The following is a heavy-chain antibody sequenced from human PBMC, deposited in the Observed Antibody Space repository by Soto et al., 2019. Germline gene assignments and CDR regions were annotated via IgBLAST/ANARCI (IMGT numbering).Heavy chain of an antibody. CDR1: GYTFTSYG. Sequence: GASVKVSCKASGYTFTSYGISWVRQAPGQGLEWMGWISAYNGNTNYAQKLQGRVTMTTDTSTSTAYMELRSLRSDDTAVYYCAREGEAAAGTQTYYYYYGMDVWGQGTTVTVS. D-gene: IGHD6-13*01. J-gene: IGHJ6*02. CDR3: AREGEAAAGTQTYYYYYGMDV. CDR2: ISAYNGNT. V-gene: IGHV1-18*04.